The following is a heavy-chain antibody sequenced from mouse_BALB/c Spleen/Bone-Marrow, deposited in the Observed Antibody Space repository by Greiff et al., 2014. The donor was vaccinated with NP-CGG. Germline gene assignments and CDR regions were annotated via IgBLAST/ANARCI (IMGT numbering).Heavy chain of an antibody. CDR2: INPSNGGT. Sequence: VQLQQSGAELVKPGASVKLSCKASGYTFTSYYMYWVKQRPGQGLEWIGEINPSNGGTNFNEKFKSKATLTVDKSSSTAYMQLSNMTSEDSAVYYCTRSGTSWLRRSWYFDVWGAGTTVTVSS. V-gene: IGHV1S81*02. D-gene: IGHD2-2*01. CDR3: TRSGTSWLRRSWYFDV. CDR1: GYTFTSYY. J-gene: IGHJ1*01.